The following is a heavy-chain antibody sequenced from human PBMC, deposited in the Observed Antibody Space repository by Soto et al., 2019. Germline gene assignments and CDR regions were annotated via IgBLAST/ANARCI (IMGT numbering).Heavy chain of an antibody. CDR2: INSDGSRT. J-gene: IGHJ4*02. D-gene: IGHD6-19*01. CDR1: GFTSSSYW. V-gene: IGHV3-74*01. Sequence: GGSLRLSXAASGFTSSSYWMHWVRQAPGKGLVWVSRINSDGSRTSYADSVKGRFTISRDNAKNTLYLQMNSLRAEDTPVYYCARPRIAVAGYDYWGQGTLVTVSS. CDR3: ARPRIAVAGYDY.